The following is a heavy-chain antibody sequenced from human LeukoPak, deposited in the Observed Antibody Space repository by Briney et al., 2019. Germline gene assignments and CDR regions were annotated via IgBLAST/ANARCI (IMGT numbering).Heavy chain of an antibody. CDR2: IYPGDSDS. CDR1: GYSFTTYW. V-gene: IGHV5-51*01. J-gene: IGHJ4*02. CDR3: ARGYGDYSYFDY. Sequence: GESLQISCKGSGYSFTTYWIGWVRQLPGKGLEWMGIIYPGDSDSRYSPSFQGQVTISADKSISTAYLQWSSLKASDTAMYFCARGYGDYSYFDYWGQGTLVTVSS. D-gene: IGHD4-17*01.